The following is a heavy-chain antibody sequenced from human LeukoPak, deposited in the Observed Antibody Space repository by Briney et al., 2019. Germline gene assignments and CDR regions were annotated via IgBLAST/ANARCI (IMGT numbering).Heavy chain of an antibody. D-gene: IGHD2-2*01. CDR1: GGSFSGYY. Sequence: SETLSLTCAVYGGSFSGYYWSWIRQPPGKGLEWIGEINHSGSTNYNPSLKSRVTISVDTSKNQFSLKLSSVTAADTAVYYCARGNSRYCSSTSCYMNNWFDPWGQGTLVTVSS. CDR3: ARGNSRYCSSTSCYMNNWFDP. J-gene: IGHJ5*02. CDR2: INHSGST. V-gene: IGHV4-34*01.